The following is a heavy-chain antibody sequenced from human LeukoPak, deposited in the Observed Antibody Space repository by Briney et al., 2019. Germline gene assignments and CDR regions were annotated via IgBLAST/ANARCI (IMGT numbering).Heavy chain of an antibody. CDR1: GGSFSGYY. J-gene: IGHJ5*02. CDR3: ARDRAITMVRGVISP. V-gene: IGHV4-34*01. D-gene: IGHD3-10*01. Sequence: SETLSLTCAVYGGSFSGYYWSWIRQPPGKGLEWIGEINHSGSTNYNPSLKSRVTISVDTSKNQFSLKLSSVAAADTPVYYCARDRAITMVRGVISPWGQGTLVSVSS. CDR2: INHSGST.